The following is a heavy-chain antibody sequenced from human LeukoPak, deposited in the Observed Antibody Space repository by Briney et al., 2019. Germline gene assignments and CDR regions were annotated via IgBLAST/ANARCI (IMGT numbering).Heavy chain of an antibody. CDR3: AKDKSVVVGPAPLGY. D-gene: IGHD2-2*01. J-gene: IGHJ4*02. V-gene: IGHV3-23*01. Sequence: GGSLRLSAAASGFTFRSYAMSWVRPAPGKGLEWGSAISGGGGSTYYADSVKGRVTISRDNSKNTLYLQMNSLRAEDTAVYYCAKDKSVVVGPAPLGYWGQGTLVSVSS. CDR2: ISGGGGST. CDR1: GFTFRSYA.